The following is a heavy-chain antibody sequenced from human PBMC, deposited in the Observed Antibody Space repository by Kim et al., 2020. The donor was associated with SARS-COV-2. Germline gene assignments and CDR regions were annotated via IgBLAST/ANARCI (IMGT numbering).Heavy chain of an antibody. Sequence: DNYHVESVKGRFTIARDSAKNSLYLQMSSLGAEDTAVYYCARDTYRFFDLWGRGTLVTVSS. D-gene: IGHD5-12*01. V-gene: IGHV3-7*01. CDR2: DN. CDR3: ARDTYRFFDL. J-gene: IGHJ2*01.